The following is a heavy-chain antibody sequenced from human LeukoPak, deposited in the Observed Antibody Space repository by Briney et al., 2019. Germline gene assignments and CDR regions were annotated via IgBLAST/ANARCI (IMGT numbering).Heavy chain of an antibody. Sequence: SETLSLTCTVSGGSISSGGYYWSWIRQHPGEGLEWIGYIYYSGSTYYNPSLNTRVTKSVDTSTNQFSMKLRSVPAADTAVYYCARARYSGYDYTIDYWGQGTLVTVSS. D-gene: IGHD5-12*01. CDR1: GGSISSGGYY. CDR2: IYYSGST. CDR3: ARARYSGYDYTIDY. V-gene: IGHV4-31*03. J-gene: IGHJ4*02.